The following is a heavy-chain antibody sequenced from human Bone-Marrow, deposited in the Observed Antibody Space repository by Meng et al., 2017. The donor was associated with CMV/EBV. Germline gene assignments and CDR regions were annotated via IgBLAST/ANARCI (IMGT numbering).Heavy chain of an antibody. V-gene: IGHV3-30-3*01. J-gene: IGHJ4*02. D-gene: IGHD2-2*02. CDR3: ARDRPPNRNIVVVPAAIHY. Sequence: GGSLRLSCAASGFTFSSYAMHWVRQAPGKGLEWVAVISYDGSNKCYADSVKGRFTISRDNSKNTLYLQMNSLRAEDTAVYYCARDRPPNRNIVVVPAAIHYWGQGTLVTVSS. CDR2: ISYDGSNK. CDR1: GFTFSSYA.